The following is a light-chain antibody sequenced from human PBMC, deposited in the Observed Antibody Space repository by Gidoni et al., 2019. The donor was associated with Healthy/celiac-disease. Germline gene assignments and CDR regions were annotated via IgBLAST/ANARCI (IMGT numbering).Light chain of an antibody. CDR2: KAS. Sequence: DIQMTQSHSTLSASVGDRVTITCRTSQSISSWLAWYQQKPGKAPKLLIYKASSLGSGVPARFSGSGSGTAFTLTISSLQPADFATYYCKQYNSYSGLTFGRGTKLEIK. CDR3: KQYNSYSGLT. CDR1: QSISSW. V-gene: IGKV1-5*03. J-gene: IGKJ4*01.